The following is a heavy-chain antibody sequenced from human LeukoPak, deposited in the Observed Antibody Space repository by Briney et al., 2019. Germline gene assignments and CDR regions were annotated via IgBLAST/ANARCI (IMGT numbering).Heavy chain of an antibody. CDR1: GGSISSYY. CDR3: ARGEEDYGDRY. Sequence: PSETLSLTCTVSGGSISSYYWSWIRQPPGKGLEWIGYIYYSGSTNYNPSLKSRVTISVDTSKNQFSLKLSSVTAADTAVYYCARGEEDYGDRYWGQGTLVTVSS. J-gene: IGHJ4*02. D-gene: IGHD4-17*01. V-gene: IGHV4-59*01. CDR2: IYYSGST.